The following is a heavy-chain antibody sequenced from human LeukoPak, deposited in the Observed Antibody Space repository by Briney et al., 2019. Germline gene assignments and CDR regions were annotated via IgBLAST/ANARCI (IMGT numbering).Heavy chain of an antibody. J-gene: IGHJ4*02. V-gene: IGHV1-2*02. CDR3: ASLSGLPYYDSSGSLDY. CDR2: INPNSGGT. CDR1: GYTFTGYY. D-gene: IGHD3-22*01. Sequence: GTSVKVSCKASGYTFTGYYMHWVRQAPGQGLEWMGWINPNSGGTNYAQKFQGRVTMTRDTSISTAYMELSRLRSDDTAVYYCASLSGLPYYDSSGSLDYWGQGTLVTVSS.